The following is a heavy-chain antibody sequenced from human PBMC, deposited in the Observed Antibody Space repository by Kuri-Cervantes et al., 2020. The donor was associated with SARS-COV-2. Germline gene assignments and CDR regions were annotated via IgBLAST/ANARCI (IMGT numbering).Heavy chain of an antibody. J-gene: IGHJ6*03. V-gene: IGHV3-64*01. CDR2: ISSNGGST. D-gene: IGHD2-2*01. CDR1: GFTFSSYA. Sequence: GGSLRLSCAASGFTFSSYAMHWVRQAPGKGLEYVSAISSNGGSTYYANSVKGRFTISRDNSKNTLYLQMGSLRAEDMAVYYCARDSCSSTSCYHYYMDVWGKGTTVTVSS. CDR3: ARDSCSSTSCYHYYMDV.